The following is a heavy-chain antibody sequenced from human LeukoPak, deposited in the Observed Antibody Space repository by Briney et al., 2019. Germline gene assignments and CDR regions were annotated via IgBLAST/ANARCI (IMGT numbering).Heavy chain of an antibody. CDR3: ARYSPYYYYGMDV. V-gene: IGHV3-30*02. Sequence: GGSLRLSCAASGFTFSSYGMHWVRQAPGKGLEWVAFIRYDGSNKYYADSVKGRFTISRDSSKNTLYLQMNSLRAEDTAVYYCARYSPYYYYGMDVWGQGTTVTVSS. CDR2: IRYDGSNK. D-gene: IGHD2-15*01. CDR1: GFTFSSYG. J-gene: IGHJ6*02.